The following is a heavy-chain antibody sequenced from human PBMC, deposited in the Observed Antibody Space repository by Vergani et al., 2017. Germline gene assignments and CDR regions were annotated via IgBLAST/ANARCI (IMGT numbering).Heavy chain of an antibody. CDR2: IYHSGST. CDR1: GASVNSYY. D-gene: IGHD3-22*01. Sequence: QVKLQESGPGLVKPSETLSLTCTVSGASVNSYYWSWIRQPPGKGLEWIGNIYHSGSTNYNPSLKSRVTISVDKSKNQFSLKLSSVTAADTAVYYCASTTMLVGGDAFDIWGQGTMVTVSS. J-gene: IGHJ3*02. V-gene: IGHV4-59*02. CDR3: ASTTMLVGGDAFDI.